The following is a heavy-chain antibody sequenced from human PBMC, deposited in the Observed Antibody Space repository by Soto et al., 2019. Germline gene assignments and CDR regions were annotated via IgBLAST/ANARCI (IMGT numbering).Heavy chain of an antibody. CDR2: IWYDGSNK. Sequence: QVQLVESGGGVVQPGRSLRLSCAASGFTFSSYGMHWVRQAPGKGLEWVAVIWYDGSNKYYADSVKGRFTISRDNSKNTLYLQMNSLRAEDTAVYYCAALELWSTHVDYWGQGTLVTVSS. D-gene: IGHD5-18*01. CDR3: AALELWSTHVDY. V-gene: IGHV3-33*01. CDR1: GFTFSSYG. J-gene: IGHJ4*02.